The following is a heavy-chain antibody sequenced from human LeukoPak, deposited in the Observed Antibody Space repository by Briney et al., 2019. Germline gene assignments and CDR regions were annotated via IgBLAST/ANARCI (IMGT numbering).Heavy chain of an antibody. Sequence: ASVKVSCKASGYTFTGYYMHLVRQAPGQGLEWMGWINPNSGGTNYAQKFQGRVTMTRDTSIRTAYTELSRLRSDDTAVYYCASTRYCSGGSCRRFDYWGQGTLVTVSS. CDR3: ASTRYCSGGSCRRFDY. CDR2: INPNSGGT. D-gene: IGHD2-15*01. J-gene: IGHJ4*02. V-gene: IGHV1-2*02. CDR1: GYTFTGYY.